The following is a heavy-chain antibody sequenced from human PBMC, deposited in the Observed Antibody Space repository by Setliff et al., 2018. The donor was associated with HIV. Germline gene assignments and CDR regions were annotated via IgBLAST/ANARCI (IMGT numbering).Heavy chain of an antibody. J-gene: IGHJ3*01. CDR3: AKISPRGYSDITTGRLTDPFDV. D-gene: IGHD3-9*01. CDR1: GDSIRITNYY. CDR2: VFYTGTT. V-gene: IGHV4-39*07. Sequence: SETLSLTCLVSGDSIRITNYYWGWVRQSPGKGLEWFGSVFYTGTTYYNPSLLSRLTISVDTSKNQFSLKLYSVTGADTAVYYCAKISPRGYSDITTGRLTDPFDVWGPGTMVTV.